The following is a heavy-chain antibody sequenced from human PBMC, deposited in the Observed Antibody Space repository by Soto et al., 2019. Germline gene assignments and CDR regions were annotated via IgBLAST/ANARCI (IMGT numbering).Heavy chain of an antibody. J-gene: IGHJ6*02. CDR3: ARQPGGFYYYYGMDV. CDR1: GGSISSSSYY. D-gene: IGHD5-12*01. V-gene: IGHV4-39*01. CDR2: IYYSGST. Sequence: SETLSLTCTVSGGSISSSSYYWGWIRQPPGKGLEWIGSIYYSGSTYYNPPLKSRVTISVDTSKNQFSLKLSSVTAADTAVYYCARQPGGFYYYYGMDVWGQGTTVTVSS.